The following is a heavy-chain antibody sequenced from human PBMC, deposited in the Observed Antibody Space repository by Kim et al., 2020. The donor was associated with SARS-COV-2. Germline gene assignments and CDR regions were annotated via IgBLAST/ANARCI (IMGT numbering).Heavy chain of an antibody. CDR2: FDPEDGET. J-gene: IGHJ6*02. Sequence: ASVKVSCKVSGYTLTELSMHWVRQSPGKGLEWMGGFDPEDGETIYAQKFQGRVTMTEDTSTDTAYMELSSLRSEDTAVYYCATLSSAPGATMVAYYGMDVWGQGTTVTVSS. D-gene: IGHD3-10*01. CDR3: ATLSSAPGATMVAYYGMDV. V-gene: IGHV1-24*01. CDR1: GYTLTELS.